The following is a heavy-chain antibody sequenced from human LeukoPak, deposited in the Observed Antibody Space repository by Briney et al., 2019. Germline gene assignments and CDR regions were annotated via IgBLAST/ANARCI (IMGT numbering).Heavy chain of an antibody. J-gene: IGHJ5*02. CDR1: GVSVSSGSYY. Sequence: PSETLSLTCTVSGVSVSSGSYYWTWIRQPPGKGLEWIGYSYHSGSTMYNPSLKSRVTMSVDKSKNQFSLELTSVTAADTAVYYCARDMYGSGSFLPESPWGQGTLVTVSS. D-gene: IGHD3-10*01. V-gene: IGHV4-61*01. CDR2: SYHSGST. CDR3: ARDMYGSGSFLPESP.